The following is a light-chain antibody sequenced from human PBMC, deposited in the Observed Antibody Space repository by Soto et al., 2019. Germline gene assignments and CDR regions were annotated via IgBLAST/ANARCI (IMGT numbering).Light chain of an antibody. CDR1: SSDVGTYNY. V-gene: IGLV2-14*01. CDR2: QVS. CDR3: SSYTISSTYV. Sequence: QSVLTQPASVSGSPGQSITLSCTRTSSDVGTYNYVSWYQQHPGKAPKLMISQVSNRPSGVSNRFSGSKSGNTASLTISGLQAEDEADYYCSSYTISSTYVFGTGTKLTVL. J-gene: IGLJ1*01.